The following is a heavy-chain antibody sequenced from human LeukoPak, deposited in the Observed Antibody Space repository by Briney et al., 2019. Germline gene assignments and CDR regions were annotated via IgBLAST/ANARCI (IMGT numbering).Heavy chain of an antibody. Sequence: SGPTLVNPTQTLTLTCTFSGFSLSTSGMRVSWIRQPPGKALEWLARIDWDDDKFYSTSLKTRLTIFKDTSKNQVVLTMTNMDPVDTATYYCVRTPSSSSYFDYWGQGTQVTVSS. D-gene: IGHD6-6*01. CDR3: VRTPSSSSYFDY. CDR1: GFSLSTSGMR. J-gene: IGHJ4*02. V-gene: IGHV2-70*04. CDR2: IDWDDDK.